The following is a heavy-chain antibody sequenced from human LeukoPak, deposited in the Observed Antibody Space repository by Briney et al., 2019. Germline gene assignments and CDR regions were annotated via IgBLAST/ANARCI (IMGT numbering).Heavy chain of an antibody. V-gene: IGHV1-46*01. CDR3: ARDTVTTSYWFDP. CDR2: INPSGGST. Sequence: GASVKVSCKASGYTFTNYYIHWVRQAPGQGLEWMGLINPSGGSTNYAQKFQGRVTMTRDTSTSTAYMELRSLRSDDTAVYYCARDTVTTSYWFDPWGQGTLVTVSS. J-gene: IGHJ5*02. CDR1: GYTFTNYY. D-gene: IGHD4-17*01.